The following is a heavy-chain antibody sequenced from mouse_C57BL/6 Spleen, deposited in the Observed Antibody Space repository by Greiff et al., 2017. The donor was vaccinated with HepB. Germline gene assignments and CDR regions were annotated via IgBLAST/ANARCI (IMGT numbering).Heavy chain of an antibody. CDR1: GYTFTDYY. CDR2: IFPGSGST. CDR3: ASLITTVAYWYFDV. V-gene: IGHV1-75*01. Sequence: QVQLQQSGPELVKPGASVKISCKASGYTFTDYYINWVKQRPGQGLEWIGWIFPGSGSTYYNEKFKGKATLTVDKSSSTAYMLLSSLTSEDSAVYFCASLITTVAYWYFDVWGTGTTVTVSS. D-gene: IGHD1-1*01. J-gene: IGHJ1*03.